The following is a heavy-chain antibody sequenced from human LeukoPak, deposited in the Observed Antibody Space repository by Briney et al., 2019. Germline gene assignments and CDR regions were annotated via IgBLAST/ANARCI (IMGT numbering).Heavy chain of an antibody. J-gene: IGHJ4*02. D-gene: IGHD2-15*01. V-gene: IGHV1-18*01. Sequence: GASVKVSCKASGYSFSSYSISWVRQAPGQGLEWMGWISAYSGNTNYAHKLQGRVTMTTDTSTSTAYMELRSLRSDDTAVYYCARLYCSGGSCYSGYTVRAYYFDYWGQGTLVTVSS. CDR2: ISAYSGNT. CDR3: ARLYCSGGSCYSGYTVRAYYFDY. CDR1: GYSFSSYS.